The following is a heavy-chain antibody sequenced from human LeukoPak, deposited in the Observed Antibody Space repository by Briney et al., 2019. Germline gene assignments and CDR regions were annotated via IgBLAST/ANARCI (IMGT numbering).Heavy chain of an antibody. CDR2: ISYDGSNK. CDR3: ARYDPRYGMDV. Sequence: PGGSLRLSCAASGFTFSSYAMHWVRQAPGKGLEWVAVISYDGSNKYYADSVKGRFTISRDNSKNTLYLQMNSLRAEDTAVYYCARYDPRYGMDVWGQGTTVTVSS. V-gene: IGHV3-30-3*01. D-gene: IGHD1-1*01. J-gene: IGHJ6*02. CDR1: GFTFSSYA.